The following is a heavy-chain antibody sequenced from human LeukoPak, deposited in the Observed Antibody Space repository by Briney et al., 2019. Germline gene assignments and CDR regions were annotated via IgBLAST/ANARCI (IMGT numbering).Heavy chain of an antibody. CDR2: FYSSGNS. D-gene: IGHD3-16*02. Sequence: SETLSLTCSVSGGSISGYYWSWIRQAPGKGLEWIGYFYSSGNSNSNPSLKSRVTISGDSSRSQLSLRLNSVTAADTAVYYCARGHESYPMGYWGQGTPVTVSS. J-gene: IGHJ4*02. CDR3: ARGHESYPMGY. V-gene: IGHV4-59*01. CDR1: GGSISGYY.